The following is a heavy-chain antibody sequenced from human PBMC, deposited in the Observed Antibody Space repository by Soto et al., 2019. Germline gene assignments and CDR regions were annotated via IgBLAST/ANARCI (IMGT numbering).Heavy chain of an antibody. J-gene: IGHJ4*02. CDR3: ARGPYYIDSSGYPYVMDH. Sequence: QVQLVQSGAEVKKPGSSVKVSCKASGGTFSSHIISWVRQAPGQGLEWMGRIIPIVVIANYAEKFQGRVTITADKSTSTAYMELSSLRSEDTAIYYCARGPYYIDSSGYPYVMDHWGQGTLVTVSS. D-gene: IGHD3-22*01. CDR1: GGTFSSHI. CDR2: IIPIVVIA. V-gene: IGHV1-69*02.